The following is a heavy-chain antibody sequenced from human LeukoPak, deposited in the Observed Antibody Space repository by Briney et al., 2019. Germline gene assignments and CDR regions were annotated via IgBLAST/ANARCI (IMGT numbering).Heavy chain of an antibody. D-gene: IGHD3-22*01. CDR2: INPNSGGT. Sequence: ASVKVSFKASGYTFTGYYMHWVRQAPGQGLEWMGWINPNSGGTNYAQKFQGRVTMTMDTSISTPYMELSRLRSDDTAVYYCAGGDYYDSSGHADYWGQGTLVTVSS. J-gene: IGHJ4*02. V-gene: IGHV1-2*02. CDR1: GYTFTGYY. CDR3: AGGDYYDSSGHADY.